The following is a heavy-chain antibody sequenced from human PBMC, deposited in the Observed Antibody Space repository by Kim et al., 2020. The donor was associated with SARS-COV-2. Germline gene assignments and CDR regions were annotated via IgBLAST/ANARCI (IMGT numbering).Heavy chain of an antibody. Sequence: ASVKVSCKASGYTFTGYYMHWVRQAPGQGLEWMGWINPNSGGTNYAQKFQGWVTMTRDTSISTAYMELSRLRSDDTAVYYCARGYCSGGSCYVDAFHIWGQGTMVTVSS. D-gene: IGHD2-15*01. CDR2: INPNSGGT. V-gene: IGHV1-2*04. CDR1: GYTFTGYY. J-gene: IGHJ3*02. CDR3: ARGYCSGGSCYVDAFHI.